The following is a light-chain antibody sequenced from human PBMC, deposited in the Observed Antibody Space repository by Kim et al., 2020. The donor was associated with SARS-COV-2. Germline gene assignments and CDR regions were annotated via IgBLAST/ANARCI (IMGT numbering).Light chain of an antibody. J-gene: IGLJ3*02. CDR1: TSDIGTYNL. V-gene: IGLV2-23*01. CDR3: CSYAGGSTLV. CDR2: EGN. Sequence: QSALTQPASVSGSPGQSITISCTGTTSDIGTYNLVSWYQQHPGKAPKLLIYEGNKRPSGVSDRFSGSKSGNTASLTISGLQAEDESDYYCCSYAGGSTLVFGGGTQLTVL.